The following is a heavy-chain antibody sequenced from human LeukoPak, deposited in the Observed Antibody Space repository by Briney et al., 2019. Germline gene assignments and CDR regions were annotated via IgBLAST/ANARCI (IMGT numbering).Heavy chain of an antibody. CDR3: ATLNRFHYYFDY. Sequence: GGSLRLSCAASGFTFSSYAMHWVRQAPGKGLEWVAVISYDGSNKYYADSVKGRFTISRDNSKNTLYLQMNSLRAEDTAVYYCATLNRFHYYFDYWGQGTLVTVSS. CDR1: GFTFSSYA. V-gene: IGHV3-30-3*01. D-gene: IGHD1-14*01. CDR2: ISYDGSNK. J-gene: IGHJ4*02.